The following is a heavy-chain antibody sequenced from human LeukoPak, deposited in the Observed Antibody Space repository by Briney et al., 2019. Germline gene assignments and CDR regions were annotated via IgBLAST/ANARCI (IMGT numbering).Heavy chain of an antibody. V-gene: IGHV4-34*01. D-gene: IGHD3-16*02. Sequence: SETLSLTCAVYGGSFSGYYWSWIRQPPGKGLEWIGEINHSGSTNYNPSLKSRVTISVDTSKNQFSLKLSPVTAADTAVYYCARGRGFYDYVWGSYRYTVDYFDYWGQGTLVTVSS. CDR1: GGSFSGYY. CDR3: ARGRGFYDYVWGSYRYTVDYFDY. J-gene: IGHJ4*02. CDR2: INHSGST.